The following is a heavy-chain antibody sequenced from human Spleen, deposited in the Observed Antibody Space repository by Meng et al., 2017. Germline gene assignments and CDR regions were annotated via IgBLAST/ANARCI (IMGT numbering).Heavy chain of an antibody. CDR1: GFTVTSNE. J-gene: IGHJ4*02. D-gene: IGHD5-18*01. CDR3: ARVDTAMVEDDY. CDR2: TTSNTDYI. V-gene: IGHV3-21*01. Sequence: GGSLRLSCAASGFTVTSNEMSWVRQAPGKGLEWVSSTTSNTDYIYYADSVKGRFTISRDNAKNSLYLQMNSLRAEDTAVYYCARVDTAMVEDDYWGQGTLVTSPQ.